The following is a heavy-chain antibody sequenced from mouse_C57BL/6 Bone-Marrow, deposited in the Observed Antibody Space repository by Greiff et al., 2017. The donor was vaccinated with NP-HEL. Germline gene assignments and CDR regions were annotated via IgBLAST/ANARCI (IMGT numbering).Heavy chain of an antibody. CDR3: ARWGYDHYYAMDY. D-gene: IGHD2-3*01. Sequence: QVQLQQSGAELVRPGASVKLSCKASGYTFTDYYINWVKQRPGQGLEWIARLYPGSGNTYYNEKFKGKATLTAEKSSSTAYMQLSSLTSEDSAVYFCARWGYDHYYAMDYWGQGTSVTVSS. CDR1: GYTFTDYY. CDR2: LYPGSGNT. V-gene: IGHV1-76*01. J-gene: IGHJ4*01.